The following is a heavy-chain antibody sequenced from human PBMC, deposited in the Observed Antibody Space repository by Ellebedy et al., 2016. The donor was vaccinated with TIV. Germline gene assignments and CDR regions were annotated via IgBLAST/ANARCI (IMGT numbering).Heavy chain of an antibody. CDR1: GDSVSASSAA. D-gene: IGHD6-19*01. V-gene: IGHV6-1*01. J-gene: IGHJ4*02. CDR2: THYRSKWYN. Sequence: SQTLSLTCDISGDSVSASSAAWNWIRQSPSRGLEWLGRTHYRSKWYNDYAVSVRSRITFNADTSKNQLSLQLNSVTPEDTAVYYCARCFRQWLVRCDYWGQGTLVTVSS. CDR3: ARCFRQWLVRCDY.